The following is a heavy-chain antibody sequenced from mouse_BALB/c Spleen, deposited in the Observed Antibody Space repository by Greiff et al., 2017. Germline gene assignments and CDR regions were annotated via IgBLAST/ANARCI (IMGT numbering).Heavy chain of an antibody. CDR1: GFTFSNYW. CDR2: IRLKSNNYAT. CDR3: TRHYGSSWYFDV. J-gene: IGHJ1*01. D-gene: IGHD1-1*01. Sequence: EVKLVESGGGLVQPGGSMKLSCVASGFTFSNYWMNWVRQSPEKGLEWVAEIRLKSNNYATHYAESVKGRFTISRDDSKSSVYLQMNNLRAEDTGIYYCTRHYGSSWYFDVWGAGTTVTVSS. V-gene: IGHV6-6*02.